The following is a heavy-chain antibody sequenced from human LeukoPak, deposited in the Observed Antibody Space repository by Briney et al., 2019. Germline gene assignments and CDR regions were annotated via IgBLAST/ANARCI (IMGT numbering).Heavy chain of an antibody. D-gene: IGHD6-13*01. Sequence: GGSLRLSCASSGFSFSGYAMNWVRQAPGKGLEWVSSISGSGASTFYADSVKGRFTVSKDTSSSTVYLQMNSLRAEDTAVYYCAKGSRGYTNYYFDYWGQGSLVTVSS. CDR3: AKGSRGYTNYYFDY. CDR2: ISGSGAST. CDR1: GFSFSGYA. J-gene: IGHJ4*02. V-gene: IGHV3-23*01.